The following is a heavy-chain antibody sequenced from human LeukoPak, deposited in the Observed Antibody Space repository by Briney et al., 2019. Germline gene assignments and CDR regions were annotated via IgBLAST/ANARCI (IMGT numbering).Heavy chain of an antibody. Sequence: PGGSLRLSCAASGFTFSSYAMSWVRQAPGKGLEWVSAISGSGGSTYYADSVKGRFTISRDNSKNTLYLQMNSLRAEDTAVYYCAKDNREQWELLHDYWGQGTLVTVSS. D-gene: IGHD1-26*01. CDR1: GFTFSSYA. J-gene: IGHJ4*02. CDR2: ISGSGGST. V-gene: IGHV3-23*01. CDR3: AKDNREQWELLHDY.